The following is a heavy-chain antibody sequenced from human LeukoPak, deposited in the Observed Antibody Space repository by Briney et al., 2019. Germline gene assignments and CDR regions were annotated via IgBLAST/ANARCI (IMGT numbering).Heavy chain of an antibody. CDR2: MNPNSGNT. D-gene: IGHD3-3*01. CDR1: GYTFTSYD. Sequence: ASVKVSCKASGYTFTSYDINWVRQATGQGLEWMGWMNPNSGNTGYAQKFQGRVTMTRNTSISTAYMELSSLRSEDTAVYYCARGREAKYDFWSGLRSGSYFLRTPFWFDYWGQGTLVTVSS. J-gene: IGHJ4*02. CDR3: ARGREAKYDFWSGLRSGSYFLRTPFWFDY. V-gene: IGHV1-8*01.